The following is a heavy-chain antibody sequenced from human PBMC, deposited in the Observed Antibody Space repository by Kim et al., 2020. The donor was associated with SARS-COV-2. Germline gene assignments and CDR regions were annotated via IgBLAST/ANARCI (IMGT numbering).Heavy chain of an antibody. CDR1: GFTFGDYA. Sequence: GGSLRLSCAASGFTFGDYAMHWVRQAPGKGLEWVSGISWNSGSIGYADSVKGRFTISRDNAKNSLYLQMNSLRAEDTALYYCATSQVRGVKAGGFDYWGQGTLVTVSS. CDR2: ISWNSGSI. J-gene: IGHJ4*02. V-gene: IGHV3-9*01. CDR3: ATSQVRGVKAGGFDY. D-gene: IGHD3-10*01.